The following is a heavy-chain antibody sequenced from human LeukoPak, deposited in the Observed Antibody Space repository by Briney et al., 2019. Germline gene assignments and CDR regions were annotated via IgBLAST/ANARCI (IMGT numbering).Heavy chain of an antibody. D-gene: IGHD2-15*01. J-gene: IGHJ5*02. Sequence: SVKVSCKPSGGTFSSYAISWVRQAPGQGLEWMGRIIPILGIANDAQKFQGRVTITADKSTSTADMELSSRRSEDTAVYYCARDNRDIVVVVAATGAWFDPWGQGTLVTVSS. CDR2: IIPILGIA. V-gene: IGHV1-69*04. CDR3: ARDNRDIVVVVAATGAWFDP. CDR1: GGTFSSYA.